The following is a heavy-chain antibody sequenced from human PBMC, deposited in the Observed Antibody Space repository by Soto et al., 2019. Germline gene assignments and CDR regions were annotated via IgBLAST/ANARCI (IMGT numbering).Heavy chain of an antibody. J-gene: IGHJ4*02. Sequence: SETLSLTCTVSGGTISSYYWSWIRQHPGKGLEWIGYIYYSGSTNYNPSLKSRVTISVDTSKNQFSLKLSSVTAADTAVYYCARHPGLSDYIWGSYRYPTFWDYWGQGTLDTVSS. D-gene: IGHD3-16*02. CDR3: ARHPGLSDYIWGSYRYPTFWDY. CDR1: GGTISSYY. CDR2: IYYSGST. V-gene: IGHV4-59*08.